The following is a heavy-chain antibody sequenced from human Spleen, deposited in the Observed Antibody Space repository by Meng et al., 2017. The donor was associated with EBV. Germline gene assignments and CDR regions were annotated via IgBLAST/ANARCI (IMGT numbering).Heavy chain of an antibody. J-gene: IGHJ1*01. Sequence: QVHLIRSGAEVKKPGAPVKVSCKTSGYTFTRYGITWVRQAPGQGLEWMGWISGYNGYTNYAQNLQDRATMTTDTSTSTAYMELRSLRSDDTAVYYCVRDLWLRFGECVWGQGTLVTVSS. CDR3: VRDLWLRFGECV. D-gene: IGHD5-12*01. V-gene: IGHV1-18*01. CDR1: GYTFTRYG. CDR2: ISGYNGYT.